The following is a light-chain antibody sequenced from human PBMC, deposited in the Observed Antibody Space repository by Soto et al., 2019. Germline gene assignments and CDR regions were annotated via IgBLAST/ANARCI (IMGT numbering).Light chain of an antibody. CDR3: QQRSNWPPVT. Sequence: EIVLTQSPGTLSLSPGERATLSCRASQSVGYHLAWYQQKPGQAPRLLIYDASNRATDIPARFSGSGSGTDFTLAISSLEPEDFAVYYCQQRSNWPPVTFGGGTKVDIK. J-gene: IGKJ4*01. V-gene: IGKV3-11*01. CDR1: QSVGYH. CDR2: DAS.